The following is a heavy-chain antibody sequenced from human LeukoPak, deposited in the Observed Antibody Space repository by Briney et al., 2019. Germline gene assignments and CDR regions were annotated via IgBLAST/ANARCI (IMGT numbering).Heavy chain of an antibody. CDR1: GFTFSSCS. CDR2: ISSSSSTI. J-gene: IGHJ6*02. CDR3: ARDRAGVVVVESYYYYGMDV. V-gene: IGHV3-48*04. Sequence: GGSLRLSCAASGFTFSSCSMNWLRQAPGKGLEWVSYISSSSSTIYYAGSVKGRFTISRDNAKNSLYLQMNSLRAEDTAVYYCARDRAGVVVVESYYYYGMDVWGQGTTVTVSS. D-gene: IGHD2-15*01.